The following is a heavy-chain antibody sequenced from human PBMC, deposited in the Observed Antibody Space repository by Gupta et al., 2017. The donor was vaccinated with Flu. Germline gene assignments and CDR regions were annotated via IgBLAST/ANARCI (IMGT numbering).Heavy chain of an antibody. V-gene: IGHV3-33*01. CDR1: GFTFSSYG. D-gene: IGHD1-14*01. J-gene: IGHJ4*02. CDR3: ARDRPGGYYFDY. CDR2: IWYDGSNK. Sequence: QVQLVESGGGVVQPGRSLRLSCAASGFTFSSYGMHWVRQAPGKGLEWVAVIWYDGSNKYYADSVKGRFTISRDNSKNTLYLQMNSPRAEDTAVYYCARDRPGGYYFDYWGQGTLVTVSS.